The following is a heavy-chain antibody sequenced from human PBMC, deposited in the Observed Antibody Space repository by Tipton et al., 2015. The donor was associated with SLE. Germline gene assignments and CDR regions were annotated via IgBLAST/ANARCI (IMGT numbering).Heavy chain of an antibody. CDR1: GGSMKSHY. CDR2: VYSSGST. Sequence: TLSLTCSVSGGSMKSHYWSWIRQPPGKGPEWVGYVYSSGSTSYNPVFESRVTISIDMSKNEFSLNLKSVTAADTAVYYCARDYVNIVPPAYDTYYYSLDVWGQGTTVTVSS. J-gene: IGHJ6*02. CDR3: ARDYVNIVPPAYDTYYYSLDV. V-gene: IGHV4-59*11. D-gene: IGHD2/OR15-2a*01.